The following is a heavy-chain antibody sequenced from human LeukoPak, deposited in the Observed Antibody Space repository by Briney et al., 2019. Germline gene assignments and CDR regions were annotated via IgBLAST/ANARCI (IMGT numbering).Heavy chain of an antibody. CDR3: ARGSVQLWLRDTYYYMDV. V-gene: IGHV3-20*04. CDR2: INWNGRIT. CDR1: GFTFDDYA. Sequence: PGDSLRLSCAASGFTFDDYAMNWVRQVPGRGREWVSGINWNGRITEYADSVKDRFTISRQNTKNSLYLYMNNLGGEDTALYFCARGSVQLWLRDTYYYMDVWGKGTTVTVSS. J-gene: IGHJ6*03. D-gene: IGHD5-18*01.